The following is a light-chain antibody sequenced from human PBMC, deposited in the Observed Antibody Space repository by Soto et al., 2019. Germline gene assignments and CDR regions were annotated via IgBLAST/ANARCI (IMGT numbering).Light chain of an antibody. CDR2: EVS. J-gene: IGLJ1*01. Sequence: QSALTQPASVSGSPGQSITISCTGTSSDVGGYNYVSWYQQHPGKAPKLMIYEVSYRPSGVSNRFSGSKSGNTASLTISGLQAEDEADYYCSSSTTSSTPYVFGTGTKVTVL. CDR1: SSDVGGYNY. V-gene: IGLV2-14*01. CDR3: SSSTTSSTPYV.